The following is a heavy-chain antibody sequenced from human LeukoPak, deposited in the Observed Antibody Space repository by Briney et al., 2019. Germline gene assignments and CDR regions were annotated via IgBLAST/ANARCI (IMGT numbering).Heavy chain of an antibody. CDR3: ARDGIVVVPAASRAFDI. J-gene: IGHJ3*02. Sequence: SETLSLTCTVSGGSISSGGYYWSWIRQPPGKGLEWIGYIYHSGSTYYNPSLKSRVTISVDRSKNQFSLKPSSVTAADTAVYYCARDGIVVVPAASRAFDIWGQGTMVTVSS. V-gene: IGHV4-30-2*01. D-gene: IGHD2-2*01. CDR1: GGSISSGGYY. CDR2: IYHSGST.